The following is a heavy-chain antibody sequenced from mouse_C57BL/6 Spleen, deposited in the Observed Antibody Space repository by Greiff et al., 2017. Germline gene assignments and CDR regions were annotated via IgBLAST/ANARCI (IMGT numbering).Heavy chain of an antibody. Sequence: EVMLVESGGGLVQPGGSMKLSCVASGFTFSNYWMNWVRQSPEKGLEWVAQIRLKSDNYATHYAESVKGRFTISRDDSKSSVYLQMNNLRAEDTGIYYPIYYDYDRHYWGQGTTLTVSS. CDR1: GFTFSNYW. V-gene: IGHV6-3*01. J-gene: IGHJ2*01. CDR2: IRLKSDNYAT. D-gene: IGHD2-4*01. CDR3: IYYDYDRHY.